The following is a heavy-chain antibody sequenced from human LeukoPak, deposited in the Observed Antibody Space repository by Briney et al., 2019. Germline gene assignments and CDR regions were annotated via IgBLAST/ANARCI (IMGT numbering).Heavy chain of an antibody. V-gene: IGHV3-9*01. Sequence: GGSLRLSCAASGFRFDDYAMHWVRHAPGKGLEWVSGVSWNSGRIGYADSVKGRFTISRDNAKNSLYLQMNSLRAEDTASYYCAKGYCSGASCQEEYWGQGTLVTVSS. CDR2: VSWNSGRI. J-gene: IGHJ4*02. D-gene: IGHD2-15*01. CDR3: AKGYCSGASCQEEY. CDR1: GFRFDDYA.